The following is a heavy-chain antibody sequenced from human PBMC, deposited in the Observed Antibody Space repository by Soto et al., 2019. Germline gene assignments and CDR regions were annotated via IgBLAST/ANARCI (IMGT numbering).Heavy chain of an antibody. V-gene: IGHV4-59*08. J-gene: IGHJ4*02. Sequence: QVQLQESGPGLVRPSETLSLTCTVSSDSISSYYWIWIRQSPGQGLEWIGYTDYSGNTNYNPSLKSRVTISGDTSKNQFSLRLSSVTAADTAVYYCARAVGDPLYYLDYWGQGPLVTVSS. CDR2: TDYSGNT. CDR3: ARAVGDPLYYLDY. CDR1: SDSISSYY. D-gene: IGHD6-19*01.